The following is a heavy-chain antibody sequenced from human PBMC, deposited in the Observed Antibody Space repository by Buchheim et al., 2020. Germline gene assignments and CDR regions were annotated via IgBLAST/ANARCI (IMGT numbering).Heavy chain of an antibody. Sequence: EVQLVESGGGFVQPGGSLRFSCAASGFTFSSYEMNWVRQSPGKGLEWLSYISSSGGAIYYADSVKCRFTISRDNAKNSLYLQMNSLRAEDTAVYYCARDGGAQYYYAMDVWGQGTT. CDR2: ISSSGGAI. V-gene: IGHV3-48*03. CDR3: ARDGGAQYYYAMDV. CDR1: GFTFSSYE. D-gene: IGHD3-16*01. J-gene: IGHJ6*02.